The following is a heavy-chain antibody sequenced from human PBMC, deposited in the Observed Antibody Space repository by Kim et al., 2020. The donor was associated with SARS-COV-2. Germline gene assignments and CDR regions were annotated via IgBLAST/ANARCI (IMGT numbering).Heavy chain of an antibody. CDR3: ARLTIHYGMDV. Sequence: SETLSLTCTVSGGSISSSSYYWGWIRQPPGKGLEWIGSIYYSGSTYYNPSLKSRVTISVDTSKNQFSLKLSSVTAADTAVYYCARLTIHYGMDVWGQGTTVTVSS. CDR2: IYYSGST. V-gene: IGHV4-39*01. J-gene: IGHJ6*02. CDR1: GGSISSSSYY. D-gene: IGHD3-3*01.